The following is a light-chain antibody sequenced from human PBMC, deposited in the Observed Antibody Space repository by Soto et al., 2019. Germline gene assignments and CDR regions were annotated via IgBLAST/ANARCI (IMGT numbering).Light chain of an antibody. CDR2: GAS. J-gene: IGKJ5*01. Sequence: DIQMTQSPSSLSASVGDRVTITCRASQDISNHLAWYQQKPGKGTKLLIYGASTLHSGVPSRFSGSGSGTDFTLTIRSMQPEDVATYYCQYYNINLTFGQGTRLEIK. CDR3: QYYNINLT. V-gene: IGKV1-27*01. CDR1: QDISNH.